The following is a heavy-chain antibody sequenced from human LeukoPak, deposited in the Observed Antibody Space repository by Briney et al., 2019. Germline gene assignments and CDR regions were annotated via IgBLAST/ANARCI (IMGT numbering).Heavy chain of an antibody. J-gene: IGHJ4*02. CDR1: GYTFTSYG. CDR3: ARVGLIQLWGNSNDY. V-gene: IGHV1-18*01. Sequence: GASVKVFCKASGYTFTSYGISWVRQAPGQGLEWMGWISAYNGNTNYAQKLQGRVTMTTDTSTSTAYMELRSLRSDDTAVYYCARVGLIQLWGNSNDYWGQGTLVTVSS. CDR2: ISAYNGNT. D-gene: IGHD5-18*01.